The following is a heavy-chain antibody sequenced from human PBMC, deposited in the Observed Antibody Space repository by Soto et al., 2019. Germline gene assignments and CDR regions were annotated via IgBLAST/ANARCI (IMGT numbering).Heavy chain of an antibody. D-gene: IGHD3-9*01. Sequence: QVQLVESGGSVVQPGRSLRLSCAVSGFTISTYGMHRVRQTPGKGLEWVAVIWGDGSNKYHADSVKDRFTISRDNTKKILNWEMNSLRAEYTAVYYYVRVFDKYYFDYRGQGTLVTVSS. J-gene: IGHJ4*02. CDR1: GFTISTYG. CDR2: IWGDGSNK. CDR3: VRVFDKYYFDY. V-gene: IGHV3-33*01.